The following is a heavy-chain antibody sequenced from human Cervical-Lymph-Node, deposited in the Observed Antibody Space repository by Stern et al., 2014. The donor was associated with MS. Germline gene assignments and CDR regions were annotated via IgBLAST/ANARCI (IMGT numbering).Heavy chain of an antibody. CDR3: ASTLHGGLYNWFDP. Sequence: EVQLVESGGGLVTPGGSLRLSCAASGFTFSDYSMNGVRQAPGKGLEWVSSITNSGASMYYGDSVKGRFTISRDNAKNTLYLQMDSLSAEDTATYFCASTLHGGLYNWFDPWGQGTLVTVSS. J-gene: IGHJ5*02. D-gene: IGHD2-2*01. CDR2: ITNSGASM. V-gene: IGHV3-21*01. CDR1: GFTFSDYS.